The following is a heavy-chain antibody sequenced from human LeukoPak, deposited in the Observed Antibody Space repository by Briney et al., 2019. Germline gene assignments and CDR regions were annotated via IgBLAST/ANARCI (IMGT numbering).Heavy chain of an antibody. J-gene: IGHJ4*02. V-gene: IGHV1-69*05. CDR3: ASRPDGYNFRGWSL. D-gene: IGHD5-24*01. CDR2: IIPILNTA. CDR1: GGTFISYT. Sequence: SVKVSCKASGGTFISYTISWVRQAPGQGLAWVGGIIPILNTATYAQKFQGRVTVTTDESTTTAYMELSSLRSEDTAVYYCASRPDGYNFRGWSLGGQGTLVTVSP.